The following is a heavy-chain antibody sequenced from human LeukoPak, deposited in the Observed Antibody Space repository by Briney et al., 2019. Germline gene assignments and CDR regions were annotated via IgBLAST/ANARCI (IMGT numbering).Heavy chain of an antibody. D-gene: IGHD3-22*01. CDR1: GFTFSSYG. CDR3: ARDRGRYYDSRGFYWGYYFDS. J-gene: IGHJ4*02. V-gene: IGHV3-30*03. Sequence: GGSLRLSCAASGFTFSSYGMHWVRQAPGKGLEWVAVISYDGSNKYYADSVKGRFTISRDNSKNTLYLQMSSVRVDDTAVYYCARDRGRYYDSRGFYWGYYFDSWGQGIPVTVST. CDR2: ISYDGSNK.